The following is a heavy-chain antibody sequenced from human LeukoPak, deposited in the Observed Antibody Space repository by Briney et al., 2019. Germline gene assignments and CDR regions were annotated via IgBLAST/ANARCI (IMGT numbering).Heavy chain of an antibody. CDR2: IYYSGIT. CDR1: GGSISSSSHY. J-gene: IGHJ4*02. Sequence: SETLSLTCTVSGGSISSSSHYWGWLRQPPGKGLEWIGNIYYSGITYYNSSLKSRVTISVDTSKNQFSLKLSSVTAADTAVYYCARLDSGSFVSVDYWGQGTLVTVSS. V-gene: IGHV4-39*01. D-gene: IGHD1-26*01. CDR3: ARLDSGSFVSVDY.